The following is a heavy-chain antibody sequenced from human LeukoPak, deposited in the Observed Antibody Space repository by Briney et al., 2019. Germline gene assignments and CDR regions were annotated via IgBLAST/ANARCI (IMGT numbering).Heavy chain of an antibody. J-gene: IGHJ4*02. CDR3: ARDPVSWSGSYYGDY. CDR2: INPTTGGT. D-gene: IGHD3-10*01. Sequence: ASVKVSCKTSGYTFTTFYIHWVRQAPGQGPEWMGFINPTTGGTNYAQKFQDRVTMTRDTSISTGYMELSRLRSDDTAVYYCARDPVSWSGSYYGDYWGQGTLVTVSS. CDR1: GYTFTTFY. V-gene: IGHV1-2*02.